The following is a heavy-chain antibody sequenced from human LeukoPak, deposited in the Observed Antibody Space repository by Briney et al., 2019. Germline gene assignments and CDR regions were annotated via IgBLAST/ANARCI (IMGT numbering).Heavy chain of an antibody. V-gene: IGHV4-59*08. J-gene: IGHJ4*02. CDR2: IYYSGSI. Sequence: PSETLSLTCTVSGGSLSNYYWSWIRQPPGKGLEWIGYIYYSGSINYSPSLKSRVIISVDMSKNQFSLQLSSVTAADTAVYYCARQSRDGDYIAKLFDYWGQGTLVTVSS. D-gene: IGHD4-17*01. CDR1: GGSLSNYY. CDR3: ARQSRDGDYIAKLFDY.